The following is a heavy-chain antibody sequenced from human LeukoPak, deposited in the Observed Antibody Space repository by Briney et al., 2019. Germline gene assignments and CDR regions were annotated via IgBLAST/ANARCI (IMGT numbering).Heavy chain of an antibody. J-gene: IGHJ4*02. Sequence: GSLRLSCAASGFTFSSYAMSWVRQAPGKGLEWIGEINHSGSTNYNPSLKSRVTISVDTSKNQFSLKLSSVTAADTAVYYCARDPRRGYCSGGSCQGYWGQGTLVTVSS. D-gene: IGHD2-15*01. CDR3: ARDPRRGYCSGGSCQGY. CDR2: INHSGST. V-gene: IGHV4-34*01. CDR1: GFTFSSYA.